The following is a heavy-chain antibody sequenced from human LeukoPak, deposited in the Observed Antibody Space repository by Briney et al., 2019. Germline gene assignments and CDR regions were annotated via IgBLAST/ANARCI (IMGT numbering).Heavy chain of an antibody. CDR3: ARLNGNHFDY. CDR1: GYTFTGYH. J-gene: IGHJ4*02. D-gene: IGHD1-14*01. CDR2: INPNSGAT. V-gene: IGHV1-2*02. Sequence: VSVKVSCKASGYTFTGYHMHWVRQAPGQGLEWMAWINPNSGATDYAQKFQGRVTMTRDTSTSTAYMELSRLRSDDTAVYYCARLNGNHFDYWGQGTLVTVSS.